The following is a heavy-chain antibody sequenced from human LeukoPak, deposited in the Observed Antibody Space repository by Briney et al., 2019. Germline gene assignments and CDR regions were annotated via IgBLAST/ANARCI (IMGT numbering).Heavy chain of an antibody. CDR2: ISYSGST. CDR1: GGSISSGGYS. Sequence: SQTLSLTCTVSGGSISSGGYSWSWIRQPPGKGLEWIGYISYSGSTYYNPSLKSRVTMSLDTSKNQFSLKLSPVTAADTAVYYCAKMSTAEVCFDYRGQGTLVTVSS. J-gene: IGHJ4*02. D-gene: IGHD5-24*01. CDR3: AKMSTAEVCFDY. V-gene: IGHV4-30-4*07.